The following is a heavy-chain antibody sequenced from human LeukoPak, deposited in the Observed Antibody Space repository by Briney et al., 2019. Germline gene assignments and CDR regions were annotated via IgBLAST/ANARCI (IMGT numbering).Heavy chain of an antibody. D-gene: IGHD3-10*01. Sequence: PGRSLRLSCAASGFTFVGNAVTWVRQAPGKGLEWVSTISGSGDTYYADSVKGRFTISRDDSKSTLSLQMNSLRAEDTALYYCAKKYYYGSGTYIFYFDYWGQGTPVTVSS. J-gene: IGHJ4*02. CDR3: AKKYYYGSGTYIFYFDY. V-gene: IGHV3-23*01. CDR1: GFTFVGNA. CDR2: ISGSGDT.